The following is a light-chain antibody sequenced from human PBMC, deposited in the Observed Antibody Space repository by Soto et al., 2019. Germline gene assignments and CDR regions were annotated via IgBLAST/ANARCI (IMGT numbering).Light chain of an antibody. J-gene: IGKJ1*01. CDR1: QDIRNN. CDR2: AAS. CDR3: LQDYHYPWT. V-gene: IGKV1-6*01. Sequence: AIQLTQSPSSLSATVGDRVTITCRASQDIRNNLGWYQQKPGKAPKLLIYAASSLQSGVPSRFSDSGSGTDFTLTITSLQPEDFATYYCLQDYHYPWTFGQGTKVEIK.